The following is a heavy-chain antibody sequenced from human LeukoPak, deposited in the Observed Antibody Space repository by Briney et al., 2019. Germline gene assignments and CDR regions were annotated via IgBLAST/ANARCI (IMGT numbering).Heavy chain of an antibody. V-gene: IGHV3-7*01. CDR1: GFTFSSYW. J-gene: IGHJ3*02. D-gene: IGHD3-10*01. Sequence: GGSLRLSCAASGFTFSSYWMSWVRQAPGKGLEWVANIKQDGSEKYYVDSVKGRFTISRDNAKNSLYLQMNSLRAEDTAVYYCARDLPRFYYGSGSYQISDAFDIWGQGTMVTVSS. CDR2: IKQDGSEK. CDR3: ARDLPRFYYGSGSYQISDAFDI.